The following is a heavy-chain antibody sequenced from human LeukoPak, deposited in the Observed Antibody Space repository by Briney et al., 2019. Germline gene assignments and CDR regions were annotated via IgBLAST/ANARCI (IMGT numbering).Heavy chain of an antibody. J-gene: IGHJ5*02. D-gene: IGHD6-13*01. CDR1: GYTFTGYY. V-gene: IGHV1-8*02. CDR3: ARDRRYSSSHNWFDP. CDR2: MNPNSGNT. Sequence: ASVKVSCKASGYTFTGYYMHWVRQAPGQGLEWMGWMNPNSGNTGYAQKFQGRVTMTRNTSISTAYMELSSLRSDDTAVYYCARDRRYSSSHNWFDPWGQGTLVTVSS.